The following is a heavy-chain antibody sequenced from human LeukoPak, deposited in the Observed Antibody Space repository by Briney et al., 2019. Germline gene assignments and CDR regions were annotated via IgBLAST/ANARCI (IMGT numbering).Heavy chain of an antibody. V-gene: IGHV3-23*01. CDR2: ISGSGGST. Sequence: GGSLRLSCEASGFTFNTYSMNWARQAPGKGLEWVSAISGSGGSTYYADSVKGRFTISRDNSKNTLYLQMNSLRAEDTAVYYCAKVQPSKYRGGDCYTHLDYWGQGTLVTVSS. D-gene: IGHD2-21*02. J-gene: IGHJ4*02. CDR3: AKVQPSKYRGGDCYTHLDY. CDR1: GFTFNTYS.